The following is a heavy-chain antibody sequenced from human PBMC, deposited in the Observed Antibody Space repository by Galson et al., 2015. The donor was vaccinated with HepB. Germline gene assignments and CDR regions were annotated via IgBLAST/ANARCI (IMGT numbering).Heavy chain of an antibody. Sequence: SLRLSCAASGFGVNSNYMSWVRQAPGKGLEWISVIYDRGTTYYADPVQGRFTISRHNSDDTLYLQMNSLRPEDTAIYYCIRDDGGNYEDHWGRGTLVTVSS. CDR3: IRDDGGNYEDH. D-gene: IGHD4-23*01. CDR2: IYDRGTT. V-gene: IGHV3-53*04. CDR1: GFGVNSNY. J-gene: IGHJ4*02.